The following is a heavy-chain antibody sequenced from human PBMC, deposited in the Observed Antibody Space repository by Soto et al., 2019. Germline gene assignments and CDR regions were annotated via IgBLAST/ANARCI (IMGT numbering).Heavy chain of an antibody. CDR1: GDSVSTNSAA. CDR2: TYYNSIWYR. D-gene: IGHD3-10*01. V-gene: IGHV6-1*01. Sequence: QVRLQQSGPGLVKPSQTLSLTCAISGDSVSTNSAAWNWIRQSPSRGLEWRGRTYYNSIWYRDFGTAMKSRIRDKPETSKNQISLQLQSVSPEDTAVYYCARNDYVSGSYYSSLEHWGQGTLVTVSS. CDR3: ARNDYVSGSYYSSLEH. J-gene: IGHJ4*02.